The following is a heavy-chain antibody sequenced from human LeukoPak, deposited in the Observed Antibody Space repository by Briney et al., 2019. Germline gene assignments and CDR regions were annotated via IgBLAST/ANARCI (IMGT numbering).Heavy chain of an antibody. CDR2: ISGTGDTT. D-gene: IGHD3-22*01. Sequence: GGSLRLSCAASGFTFSKYAMTWVRQPPGKGLEWVSGISGTGDTTSYADSVKGRFTISRDNSKNTLFLQMNSLRAEDTDIYYCAKASAFYFDTSGYPIPHYYDFWGQGTLVTVSA. J-gene: IGHJ4*02. CDR3: AKASAFYFDTSGYPIPHYYDF. CDR1: GFTFSKYA. V-gene: IGHV3-23*01.